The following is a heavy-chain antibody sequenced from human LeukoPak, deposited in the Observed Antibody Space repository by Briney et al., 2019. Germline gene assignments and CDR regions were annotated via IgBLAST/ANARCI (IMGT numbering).Heavy chain of an antibody. J-gene: IGHJ4*02. D-gene: IGHD7-27*01. Sequence: ASVKVSRKASGYTFTSYGISGVRPAPGQGLEWMGWISTYNGNTNNAQKLHGRVTMTIDRPTSTATMELSGLPADPSAVYYCARDGDWGTFDYWGQGTLVTVSS. CDR2: ISTYNGNT. V-gene: IGHV1-18*01. CDR3: ARDGDWGTFDY. CDR1: GYTFTSYG.